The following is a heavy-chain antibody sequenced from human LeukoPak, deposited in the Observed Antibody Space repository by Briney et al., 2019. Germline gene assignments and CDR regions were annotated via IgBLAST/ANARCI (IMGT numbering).Heavy chain of an antibody. Sequence: ASVKVSCKASGYSLTGYYIHWVRQAPGQRLEWMGWINPNSGGTNYAQKFQGRVTMTRDTSISTAYMELSRLRSDDTAVYYCARVVRGVMGATYYFDYWGQGTLVTVSS. CDR1: GYSLTGYY. J-gene: IGHJ4*02. V-gene: IGHV1-2*02. CDR3: ARVVRGVMGATYYFDY. CDR2: INPNSGGT. D-gene: IGHD3-10*01.